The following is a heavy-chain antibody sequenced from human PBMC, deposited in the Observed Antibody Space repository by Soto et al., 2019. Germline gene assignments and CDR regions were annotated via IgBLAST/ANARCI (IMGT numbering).Heavy chain of an antibody. CDR1: GFTFSSYE. CDR3: ARGFWVAYCGGDCYIPVGATDNDAFDI. CDR2: ISSSGSTI. Sequence: GGSLRLSCAASGFTFSSYEMNWVRQAPGKGLEWVSYISSSGSTIYYADSVKGRFTISRDNAKNSLYLQMNSLRAEDTAVYYCARGFWVAYCGGDCYIPVGATDNDAFDIWGQGTMVTVSS. D-gene: IGHD2-21*02. V-gene: IGHV3-48*03. J-gene: IGHJ3*02.